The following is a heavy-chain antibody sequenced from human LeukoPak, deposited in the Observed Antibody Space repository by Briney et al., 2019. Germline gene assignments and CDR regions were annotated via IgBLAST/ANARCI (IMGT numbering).Heavy chain of an antibody. D-gene: IGHD5-12*01. CDR2: IYYSGGT. J-gene: IGHJ4*02. V-gene: IGHV4-30-4*01. CDR3: ARDVGGHGHFDY. CDR1: GGSVSSSGYC. Sequence: SETLSLTCTVSGGSVSSSGYCWSWIRQPPGKGLEWIGYIYYSGGTYYNPSLKSRVSISLDTSKMQFSLKLSSVTAADTALYYCARDVGGHGHFDYWGQGTLVTVSS.